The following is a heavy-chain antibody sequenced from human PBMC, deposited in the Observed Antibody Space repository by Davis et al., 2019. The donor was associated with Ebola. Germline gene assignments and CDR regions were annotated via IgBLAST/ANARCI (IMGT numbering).Heavy chain of an antibody. V-gene: IGHV1-69*04. D-gene: IGHD6-19*01. CDR1: GGTFSSYT. CDR2: IIPILGIA. Sequence: SVKVSCKASGGTFSSYTISWVRQAPGQGLEWMGRIIPILGIANYAQKFQGRVTITADKSTSTAYMELSSLRSEDTAVYYCAKENAADAVAGLFYYYYGMDVWGQGTTVTVSS. CDR3: AKENAADAVAGLFYYYYGMDV. J-gene: IGHJ6*02.